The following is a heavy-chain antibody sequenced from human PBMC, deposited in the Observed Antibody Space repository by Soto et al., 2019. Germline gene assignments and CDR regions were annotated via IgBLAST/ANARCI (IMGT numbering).Heavy chain of an antibody. Sequence: QITLKESGPTLVKPKQTLTLTCNFSGFSLITNGVGVGWIRQPPGKALEWLALIFWDDDKHYSPSLMNRLTITKDTSKNQVVLTMTNMDPVDTATYYCAHSAQWTDYFEYWGQGTLVTFSS. CDR2: IFWDDDK. CDR1: GFSLITNGVG. D-gene: IGHD6-19*01. J-gene: IGHJ4*02. V-gene: IGHV2-5*02. CDR3: AHSAQWTDYFEY.